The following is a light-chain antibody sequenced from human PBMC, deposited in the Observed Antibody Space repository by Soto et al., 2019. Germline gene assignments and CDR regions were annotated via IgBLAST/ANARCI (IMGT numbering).Light chain of an antibody. CDR3: QQSYNSPQT. V-gene: IGKV1-39*01. CDR2: AAS. J-gene: IGKJ1*01. CDR1: HTIMAY. Sequence: DIQMTQYPSSLSASVGDEFTITCLASHTIMAYLNWYQLKPGKPPRLLIYAASSLQSGVPSRFSGSGSGTDFTLTINSLQPEDFATYSCQQSYNSPQTFGQGTKVDIK.